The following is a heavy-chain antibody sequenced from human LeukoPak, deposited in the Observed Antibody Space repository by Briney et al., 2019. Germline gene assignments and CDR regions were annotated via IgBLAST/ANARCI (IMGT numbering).Heavy chain of an antibody. Sequence: GGSLRLSCAASGFTFSTHAISWVRQAPGRGLEWVSAISGSGGSTYYADSVKGRFTISRDNSKNTLYVQMNSLRAEDTAVYYCAKRGSGTSSFEYWGQGTLVTVSS. D-gene: IGHD1-1*01. CDR1: GFTFSTHA. J-gene: IGHJ4*02. CDR3: AKRGSGTSSFEY. V-gene: IGHV3-23*01. CDR2: ISGSGGST.